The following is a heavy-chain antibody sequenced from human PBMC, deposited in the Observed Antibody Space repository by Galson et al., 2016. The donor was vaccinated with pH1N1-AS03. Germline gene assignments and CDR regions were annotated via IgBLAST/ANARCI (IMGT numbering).Heavy chain of an antibody. D-gene: IGHD3-10*01. Sequence: ETLSLTCTVSGGSMSTYYWGWIRQPAGKGLEWIGRIHTSGGTNHNPSLQSRVAMSVDTSPNHFSLQLNSVTAADTAVYYCARGPNFYGAESYYSPDAYFDIWGRGTLVTVSS. CDR3: ARGPNFYGAESYYSPDAYFDI. CDR2: IHTSGGT. CDR1: GGSMSTYY. J-gene: IGHJ2*01. V-gene: IGHV4-4*07.